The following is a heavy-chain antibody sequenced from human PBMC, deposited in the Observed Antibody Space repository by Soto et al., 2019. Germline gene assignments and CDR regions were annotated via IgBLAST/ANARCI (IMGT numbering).Heavy chain of an antibody. D-gene: IGHD3-3*01. V-gene: IGHV1-18*01. J-gene: IGHJ4*02. CDR1: GYIFTNLG. CDR2: ISAYNGKT. CDR3: ARDFPPRSGLDY. Sequence: QVQLVQSGAEVKKPGASVKVSCKASGYIFTNLGISWVRQAPGQGLEWMGWISAYNGKTKYAQKFQGRVTMTTDTSTSTAYMELRSLRADDTAGYCCARDFPPRSGLDYWGQGTLVTVTS.